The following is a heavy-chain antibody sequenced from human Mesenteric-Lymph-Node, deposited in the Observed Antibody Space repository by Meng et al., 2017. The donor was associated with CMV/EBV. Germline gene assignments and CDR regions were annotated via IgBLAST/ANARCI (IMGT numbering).Heavy chain of an antibody. V-gene: IGHV3-48*03. CDR2: INYNGSPI. CDR3: ARVCCSSCNCQRAFDI. CDR1: GFIFSNYE. Sequence: GESLKISCVASGFIFSNYEMIWVRQAPGKGLEWVSYINYNGSPIYYADSVKGRFTISRDNAKNSLYLQMNSLRAEDTAVYYCARVCCSSCNCQRAFDIWGQGTMVTVSS. D-gene: IGHD2-2*01. J-gene: IGHJ3*02.